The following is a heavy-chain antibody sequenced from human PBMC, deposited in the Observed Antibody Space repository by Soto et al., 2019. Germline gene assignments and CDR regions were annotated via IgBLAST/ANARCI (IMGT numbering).Heavy chain of an antibody. CDR2: IYYSGST. D-gene: IGHD3-9*01. CDR3: ARHLPGDFDWLLPYYYYYMDV. J-gene: IGHJ6*03. V-gene: IGHV4-59*01. Sequence: SETLSFTCTVSGGSISSYYWSWIRQPPGKGLEWIGYIYYSGSTNYNPSLKSRVTISVDTSKNQFSLKLSSVTAADTAVYYCARHLPGDFDWLLPYYYYYMDVWGKGTTVTVSS. CDR1: GGSISSYY.